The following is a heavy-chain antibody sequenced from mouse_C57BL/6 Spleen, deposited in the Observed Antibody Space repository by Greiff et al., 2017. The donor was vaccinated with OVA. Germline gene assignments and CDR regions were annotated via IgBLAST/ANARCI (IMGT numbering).Heavy chain of an antibody. Sequence: QVQLQQSGAELVKPGASVKLSCKASGYTFTSYWMHWVKQRPGQGLEWIGMIHPNSGRTNYNEKFKSKATLTVDKSSSTAYMQLSSLTSEDSAVYYCARSVPRRYFDVWGTGTTVTVSS. CDR2: IHPNSGRT. V-gene: IGHV1-64*01. J-gene: IGHJ1*03. CDR3: ARSVPRRYFDV. CDR1: GYTFTSYW.